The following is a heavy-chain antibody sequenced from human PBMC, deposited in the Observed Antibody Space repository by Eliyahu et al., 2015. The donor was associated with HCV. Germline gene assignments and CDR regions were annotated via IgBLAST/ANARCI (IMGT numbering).Heavy chain of an antibody. CDR1: GGSITTYY. CDR3: ASGGGGIAVAGTGGWFDP. Sequence: QVQLQESGPGLVKPSETLSLTCXVXGGSITTYYWSWIRQPPGKGLEWIGYIHYTGSTNYNPSLKSRVTISVDTSKNQFSLNLTSVTAADTAVYYCASGGGGIAVAGTGGWFDPWGQGTLVTVSS. D-gene: IGHD6-19*01. J-gene: IGHJ5*02. V-gene: IGHV4-59*01. CDR2: IHYTGST.